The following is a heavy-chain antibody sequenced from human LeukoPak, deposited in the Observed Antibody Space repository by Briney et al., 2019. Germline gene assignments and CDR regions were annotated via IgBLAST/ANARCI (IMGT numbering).Heavy chain of an antibody. CDR1: GFTFNSYT. Sequence: PGGSLRLSCAASGFTFNSYTMHWVRQAPGKGLEWVSSISSSGSYIYYADSVKGRFTISRDNAKNSLFMQMNSLRAEDTAVYYCARASWVPRLDYTRDAFDIWGQGTMVTVSS. J-gene: IGHJ3*02. V-gene: IGHV3-21*01. CDR3: ARASWVPRLDYTRDAFDI. D-gene: IGHD2-2*02. CDR2: ISSSGSYI.